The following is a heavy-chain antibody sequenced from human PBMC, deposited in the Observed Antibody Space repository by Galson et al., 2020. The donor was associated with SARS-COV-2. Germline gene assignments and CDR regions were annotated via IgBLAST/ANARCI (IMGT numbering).Heavy chain of an antibody. J-gene: IGHJ6*02. Sequence: TGGSLRLSCAASGFTFSDYYMSWIRQAPGKGLEWVSYISSSDGTIYYADSVKGRFTISRDNAKNSLYLQMNSLRAEDTAIYYCARDGSRFCSSISCYSGYYYYAMDVWGQGTTVTVSS. CDR3: ARDGSRFCSSISCYSGYYYYAMDV. D-gene: IGHD2-2*02. CDR2: ISSSDGTI. V-gene: IGHV3-11*01. CDR1: GFTFSDYY.